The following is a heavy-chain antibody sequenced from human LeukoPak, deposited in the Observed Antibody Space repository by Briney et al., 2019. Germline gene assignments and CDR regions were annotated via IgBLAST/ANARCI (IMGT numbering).Heavy chain of an antibody. CDR3: ARDLTYTSGWDPPSYYMDV. CDR2: ISSRSSYI. CDR1: GFTFSSYA. J-gene: IGHJ6*03. D-gene: IGHD6-19*01. Sequence: GGSLRLSCAASGFTFSSYAMSWVRQAPGKGLEWVSSISSRSSYIYYADSVKGRFTISRDNAKNSLYLQMNSLRAEDTALYYCARDLTYTSGWDPPSYYMDVWGKGTTVTVSS. V-gene: IGHV3-21*01.